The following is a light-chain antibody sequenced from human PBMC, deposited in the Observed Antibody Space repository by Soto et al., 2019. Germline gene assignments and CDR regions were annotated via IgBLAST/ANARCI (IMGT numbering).Light chain of an antibody. CDR1: QSVSSSY. V-gene: IGKV3-20*01. Sequence: EIVLTQSPGTLSLSPGERATLSCRASQSVSSSYLAWYQQKPGQAPRLLIYGTSSRATGMPDRFSGSGSGTDFTLTISRLEPEDFAVYYCQQSASLWTFGQGTKVEIK. CDR3: QQSASLWT. J-gene: IGKJ1*01. CDR2: GTS.